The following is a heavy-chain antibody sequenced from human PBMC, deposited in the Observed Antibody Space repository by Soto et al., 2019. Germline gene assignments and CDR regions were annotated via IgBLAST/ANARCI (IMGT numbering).Heavy chain of an antibody. V-gene: IGHV5-10-1*01. D-gene: IGHD1-26*01. CDR1: GYSFTSYW. CDR2: IDPSDSYT. CDR3: ARRFVGATHYYYYGMDV. J-gene: IGHJ6*02. Sequence: PGESLKISCKGSGYSFTSYWISWVRQMPGKGLEWMGRIDPSDSYTNYSPSFQGHVTISADKSISTAYLQWSSLKASDTAMYYCARRFVGATHYYYYGMDVWGQGTTVTVSS.